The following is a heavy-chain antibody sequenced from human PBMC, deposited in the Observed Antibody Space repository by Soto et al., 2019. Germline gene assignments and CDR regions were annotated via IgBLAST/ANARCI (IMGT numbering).Heavy chain of an antibody. CDR1: GFTFSSYS. CDR2: ISSSSSYI. V-gene: IGHV3-21*01. CDR3: ARDRTASSGSLDY. J-gene: IGHJ4*02. D-gene: IGHD6-19*01. Sequence: EVQLVESGGGLVKPGGSLRLSCAASGFTFSSYSMNWVRQAPGKGLEWVSSISSSSSYIYYAASVKGRFTISRDNAKNSLFLEMNSLRAEDTAMYDCARDRTASSGSLDYCGQGTLVTVSS.